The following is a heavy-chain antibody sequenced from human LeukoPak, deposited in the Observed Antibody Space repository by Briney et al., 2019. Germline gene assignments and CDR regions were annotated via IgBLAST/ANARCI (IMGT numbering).Heavy chain of an antibody. CDR2: INHSGTT. CDR3: ESYRYTGSFDS. D-gene: IGHD3-16*02. CDR1: GGSFSDYY. Sequence: KPSETLSLTCAVYGGSFSDYYWSWIRQPPGKGLEWIGEINHSGTTNYSPSLKSRVSISVDTSKNQFSLKLNSVTAADAAMYSSESYRYTGSFDSWGQGMLVNVSS. J-gene: IGHJ4*02. V-gene: IGHV4-34*01.